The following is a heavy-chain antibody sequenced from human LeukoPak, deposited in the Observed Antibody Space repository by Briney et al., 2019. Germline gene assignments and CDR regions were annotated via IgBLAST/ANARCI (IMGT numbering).Heavy chain of an antibody. Sequence: GASVKVSCKASGYTFTGYYMHWVRQAPGQGLEWMGWINPSGGSTSYAQKFQGRVTMTRDTSTSTVYMELSSLRSEDTAVYYCARVRGPWYSSGWPEATYYYYGMDVWGQGTTVTVSS. CDR2: INPSGGST. V-gene: IGHV1-46*01. CDR1: GYTFTGYY. D-gene: IGHD6-19*01. CDR3: ARVRGPWYSSGWPEATYYYYGMDV. J-gene: IGHJ6*02.